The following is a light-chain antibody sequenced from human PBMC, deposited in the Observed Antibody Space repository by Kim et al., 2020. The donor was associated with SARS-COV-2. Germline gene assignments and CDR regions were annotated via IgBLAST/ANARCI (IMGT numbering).Light chain of an antibody. Sequence: GQWITISCTGTSSDIGAFNYVSWYQQHTGEAPKLMIYDVYNRPSGISARFSASKSGNTASLTISGLQAEDEADYYCSSWTTSFTRVFGTGTKVTVL. V-gene: IGLV2-14*03. CDR1: SSDIGAFNY. CDR2: DVY. J-gene: IGLJ1*01. CDR3: SSWTTSFTRV.